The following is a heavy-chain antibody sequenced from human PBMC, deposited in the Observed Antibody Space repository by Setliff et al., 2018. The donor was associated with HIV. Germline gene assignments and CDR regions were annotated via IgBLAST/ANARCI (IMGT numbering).Heavy chain of an antibody. CDR1: GGSIDSGNYD. J-gene: IGHJ5*01. CDR2: IYARGST. V-gene: IGHV4-61*02. CDR3: VRSGCNGNICYDSRGWLDS. Sequence: SETLSLTCTVSGGSIDSGNYDWNWVRQPGGKGLEWIGRIYARGSTKYSPTFESRVTMSLDTSKNQFSLNLRSVTAADTALYYCVRSGCNGNICYDSRGWLDSWGQGTQVTVSS. D-gene: IGHD5-12*01.